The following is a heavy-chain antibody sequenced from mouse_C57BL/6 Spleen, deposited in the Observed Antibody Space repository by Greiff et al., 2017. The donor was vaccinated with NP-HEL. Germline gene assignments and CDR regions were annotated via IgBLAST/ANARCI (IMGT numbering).Heavy chain of an antibody. Sequence: VQLQQSGPELVKPGASVKISCKASGYAFSSSWMNWVKQRPGKGLEWIGRIYPGDGDTNYNGKFKGKATLTADKSSSTAYMQLSSLTSEDSAVYFCARYYGSFVFDYWGQSTTLTVSS. J-gene: IGHJ2*01. CDR1: GYAFSSSW. V-gene: IGHV1-82*01. CDR2: IYPGDGDT. D-gene: IGHD1-1*01. CDR3: ARYYGSFVFDY.